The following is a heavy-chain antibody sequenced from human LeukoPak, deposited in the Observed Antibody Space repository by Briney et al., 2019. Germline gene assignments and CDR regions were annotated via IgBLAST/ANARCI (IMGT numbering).Heavy chain of an antibody. Sequence: SETLSLTCAVSGGSINNYYWGWIRQPPGKGLEWIGNIYYSGSTYYSPSLKGRVTISLDTSKNQFSLKLHSVTAADTAVYYCVRSVAAAGTYWFDPWGQGTLVTVSS. J-gene: IGHJ5*02. CDR1: GGSINNYY. CDR3: VRSVAAAGTYWFDP. V-gene: IGHV4-59*12. CDR2: IYYSGST. D-gene: IGHD6-13*01.